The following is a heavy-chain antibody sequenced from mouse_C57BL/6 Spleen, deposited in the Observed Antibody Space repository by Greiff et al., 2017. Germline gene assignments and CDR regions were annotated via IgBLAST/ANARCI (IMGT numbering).Heavy chain of an antibody. D-gene: IGHD2-4*01. CDR3: ARDDYDEGAWFAY. CDR1: GYTFTSYD. Sequence: VQLQQSGPELVKPGASVKLSCKASGYTFTSYDINWVKQRPGQGLEWIGWIYPRDGSTKYNEKFKGKATVTVDTSSSTAYMELHSLTSEDSAVYFCARDDYDEGAWFAYWGQGTLVTVSA. J-gene: IGHJ3*01. V-gene: IGHV1-85*01. CDR2: IYPRDGST.